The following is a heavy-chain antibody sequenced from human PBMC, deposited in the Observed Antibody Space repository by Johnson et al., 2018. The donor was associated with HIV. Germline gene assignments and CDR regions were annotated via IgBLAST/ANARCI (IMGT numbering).Heavy chain of an antibody. D-gene: IGHD1/OR15-1a*01. J-gene: IGHJ3*02. CDR1: GFTFSDYY. Sequence: QVQLVESGGGLVKPGGSLRLSCSASGFTFSDYYMSWIRQTPGKGLEWISYISSSGTTIYYADSVKGRFTISRDNAKNSLYLQMNSLGADDTAVYYCARGGLGFQNIHDPFDIWGQGTMVTVSS. CDR3: ARGGLGFQNIHDPFDI. CDR2: ISSSGTTI. V-gene: IGHV3-11*01.